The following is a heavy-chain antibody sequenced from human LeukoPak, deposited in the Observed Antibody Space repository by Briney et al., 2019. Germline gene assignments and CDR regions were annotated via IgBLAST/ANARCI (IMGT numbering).Heavy chain of an antibody. CDR3: AREEGYYDTSGRYYYYYMDV. J-gene: IGHJ6*03. D-gene: IGHD3-22*01. Sequence: SETLSLTYTVSGGSISSHYWSWIPQPPGKGLEWIGYIYYSGSTNYNPSLKGRVTISVDTSKNQFSLKLSSVTAADTAVYYCAREEGYYDTSGRYYYYYMDVWGKGTTVTVSS. CDR2: IYYSGST. CDR1: GGSISSHY. V-gene: IGHV4-59*11.